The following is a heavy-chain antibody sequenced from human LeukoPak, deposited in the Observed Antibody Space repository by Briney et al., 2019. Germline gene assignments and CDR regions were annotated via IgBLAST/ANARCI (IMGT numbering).Heavy chain of an antibody. CDR1: GGSISGYY. Sequence: PSVTLSLTCTVSGGSISGYYWSWIPQPPGKGLECVGHIYYTGNTNYNPSLKSRLTISVDTSKNKFSLKVSSVTAADTAVYYCVRSKSGTYGRFDPWGQGTLVTVSS. D-gene: IGHD1-26*01. V-gene: IGHV4-59*01. CDR3: VRSKSGTYGRFDP. J-gene: IGHJ5*02. CDR2: IYYTGNT.